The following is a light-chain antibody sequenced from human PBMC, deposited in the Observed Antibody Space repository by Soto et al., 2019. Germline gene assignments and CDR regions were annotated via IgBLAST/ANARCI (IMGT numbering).Light chain of an antibody. CDR2: AAS. Sequence: MKLTKSPSYLSGSVGDRVTITCRASQDINTFLAWYQQKPGKAPKLLIYAASTLQSGVPSRFSGSGAGTDFTLTISSLQPEDFATYYCQQLESYPSTFGGGTKVDIK. V-gene: IGKV1-9*01. CDR3: QQLESYPST. J-gene: IGKJ4*01. CDR1: QDINTF.